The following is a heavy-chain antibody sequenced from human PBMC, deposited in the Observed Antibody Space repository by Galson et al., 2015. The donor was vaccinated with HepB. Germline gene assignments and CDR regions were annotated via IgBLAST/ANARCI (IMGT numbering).Heavy chain of an antibody. Sequence: SLRLSCAASGFTFSSYAMHWVRQAPGKGLEWVAVISYDGSNKYYADSVKGRFTISRDNSKNTLYLQMNSLRAEDTAVYYCARALRDRSAGDYYGMDVWGQGTTVTVSS. CDR2: ISYDGSNK. J-gene: IGHJ6*02. CDR3: ARALRDRSAGDYYGMDV. CDR1: GFTFSSYA. D-gene: IGHD4-17*01. V-gene: IGHV3-30-3*01.